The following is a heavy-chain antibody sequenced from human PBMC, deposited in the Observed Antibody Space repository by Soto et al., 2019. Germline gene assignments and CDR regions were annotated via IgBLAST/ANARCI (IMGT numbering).Heavy chain of an antibody. CDR2: IIPIFGTA. CDR3: AGRCDSTSCLAHFDY. CDR1: GGTFNNYV. V-gene: IGHV1-69*06. Sequence: QVQLVQSGAEVKKPGSSVKVSCKASGGTFNNYVINWVRQAPGQGLEWMGGIIPIFGTANYAQKVQGRVTSTADKSTSTAYMELHSLRSEDTAVYYCAGRCDSTSCLAHFDYWGQGTLVTVSS. J-gene: IGHJ4*02. D-gene: IGHD2-2*01.